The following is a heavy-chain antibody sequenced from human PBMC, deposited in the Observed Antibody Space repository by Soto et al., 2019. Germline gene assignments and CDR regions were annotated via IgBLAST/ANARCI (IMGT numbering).Heavy chain of an antibody. CDR3: ARDLGYYDSRGYFDY. J-gene: IGHJ4*02. CDR1: GFTFSDYY. CDR2: ISSSDNII. V-gene: IGHV3-11*01. Sequence: NPGGSLRLSCAASGFTFSDYYMSWIRQAPGKGLEWVAYISSSDNIIYYADSVKGRFTISRDNAKNSLYLRMNSLRAEDTAVYYCARDLGYYDSRGYFDYWGQGTLVTVSS. D-gene: IGHD3-22*01.